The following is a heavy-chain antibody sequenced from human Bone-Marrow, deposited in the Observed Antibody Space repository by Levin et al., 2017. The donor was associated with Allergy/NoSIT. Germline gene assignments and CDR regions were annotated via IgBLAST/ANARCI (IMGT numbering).Heavy chain of an antibody. CDR1: GFTFSSYD. V-gene: IGHV3-13*01. CDR3: ARARGSSSGFIYYYYGMDG. D-gene: IGHD6-6*01. J-gene: IGHJ6*02. Sequence: GGSLRLSCAASGFTFSSYDMHWVRQATGKGLEWVSAIGTAGDTYYPGSVKGRFTISRENAKNSLYLQMNSLRAGDTAVYYCARARGSSSGFIYYYYGMDGWGQGTTVTVSS. CDR2: IGTAGDT.